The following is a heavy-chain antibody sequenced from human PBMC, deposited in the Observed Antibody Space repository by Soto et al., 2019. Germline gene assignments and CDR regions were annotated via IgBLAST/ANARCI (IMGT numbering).Heavy chain of an antibody. CDR3: GRDRRGRADGFIYLYGMGV. V-gene: IGHV4-61*01. CDR1: GESVGRGTNY. CDR2: IFDAATA. J-gene: IGHJ6*02. Sequence: QVQLQESGPGLMKPSGTLSLICSVSGESVGRGTNYWSWVRQAPGRGLEWIGYIFDAATARYNPSFERRVSFSLDAAKNQVSRKLTSVTAAGTALYYCGRDRRGRADGFIYLYGMGVWGQGTSGTVSS. D-gene: IGHD6-13*01.